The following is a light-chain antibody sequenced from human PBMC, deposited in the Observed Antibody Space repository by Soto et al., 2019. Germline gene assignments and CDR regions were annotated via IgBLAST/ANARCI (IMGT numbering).Light chain of an antibody. Sequence: QPVLTQSPSASASLGASVKLTCTLSSGHSNYAIAWHQQQPEKGPRYLMNLNSDGSHSKGDGIPDRFSGSSSGAERYLTISSLQSEDEADYYCQTWGTGIWVFGGGTKVTVL. CDR3: QTWGTGIWV. CDR2: LNSDGSH. V-gene: IGLV4-69*01. CDR1: SGHSNYA. J-gene: IGLJ3*02.